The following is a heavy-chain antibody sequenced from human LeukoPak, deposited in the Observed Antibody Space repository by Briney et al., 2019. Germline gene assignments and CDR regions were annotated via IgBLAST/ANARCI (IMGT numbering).Heavy chain of an antibody. J-gene: IGHJ4*02. D-gene: IGHD3-10*01. Sequence: PGGSLRLSCAASGFTFSSYGMHWVRQAPGKGLEWVAVISYDGSNKYYADSVKGRFTISRDNSKNTLYLQMNSLRTEDTAVYYCAKDYYVSGSFRPGESDYWGQGTLVTVSS. CDR2: ISYDGSNK. CDR1: GFTFSSYG. CDR3: AKDYYVSGSFRPGESDY. V-gene: IGHV3-30*18.